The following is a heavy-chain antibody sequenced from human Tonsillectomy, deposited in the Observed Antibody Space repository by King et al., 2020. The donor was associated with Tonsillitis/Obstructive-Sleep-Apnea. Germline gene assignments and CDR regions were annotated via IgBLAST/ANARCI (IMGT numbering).Heavy chain of an antibody. V-gene: IGHV3-23*04. CDR1: GFTFSSYA. CDR2: ISGSGGST. Sequence: VQLVESGGGLVQPGGSLRLSCAASGFTFSSYAMSWVRQAPGKGLEWVSAISGSGGSTYYADSVKGRFTISRDNSKNTLYLQMNSLSAEDTAVYYCAKLEGMVRGANNWFDPWGQGTLVTVSS. J-gene: IGHJ5*02. D-gene: IGHD3-10*01. CDR3: AKLEGMVRGANNWFDP.